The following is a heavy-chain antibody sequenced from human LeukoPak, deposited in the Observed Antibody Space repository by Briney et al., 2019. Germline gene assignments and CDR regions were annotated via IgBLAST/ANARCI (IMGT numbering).Heavy chain of an antibody. V-gene: IGHV1-2*02. CDR3: ARKGEDIVVVPAANTDYGMDV. CDR1: GYTFTGYY. J-gene: IGHJ6*02. Sequence: ASVKVSCKASGYTFTGYYMHWVRQAPGQGLEWMGWINPNSGGTNYAQKFQGRVTMTRDTSISTAYMELSRLRSDDTAVYYCARKGEDIVVVPAANTDYGMDVWGQGTTVTVSS. D-gene: IGHD2-2*01. CDR2: INPNSGGT.